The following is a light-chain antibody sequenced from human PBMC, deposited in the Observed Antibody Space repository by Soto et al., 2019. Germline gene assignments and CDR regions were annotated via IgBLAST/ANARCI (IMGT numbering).Light chain of an antibody. CDR1: SSDVGGYNS. CDR2: DVS. Sequence: QSALTQPASVSGSPGQSITISCTGTSSDVGGYNSVSWYQQHPGKAPKLMICDVSNRPSGISSRFSGSKSGNTASLTISGLQAEDEADYYCSSFTSSTTYVFGTGTKLTVL. V-gene: IGLV2-14*01. J-gene: IGLJ1*01. CDR3: SSFTSSTTYV.